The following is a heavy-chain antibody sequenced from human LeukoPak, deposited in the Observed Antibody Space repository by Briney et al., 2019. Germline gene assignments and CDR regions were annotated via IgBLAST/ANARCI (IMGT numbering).Heavy chain of an antibody. V-gene: IGHV3-23*01. D-gene: IGHD6-13*01. CDR3: AKDLRGPAAGTWYFDL. Sequence: GGSLRLSCASSKFSLTTFSMVWVRQAPGKGLEWVSGITASGDRTHYSDSVKGRFTISRDNSKSTLYLQMNSLRTDDSATYFCAKDLRGPAAGTWYFDLWGRGTLVTVSS. CDR1: KFSLTTFS. J-gene: IGHJ2*01. CDR2: ITASGDRT.